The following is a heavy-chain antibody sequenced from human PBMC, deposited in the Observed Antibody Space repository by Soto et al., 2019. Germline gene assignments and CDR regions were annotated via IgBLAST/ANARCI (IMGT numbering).Heavy chain of an antibody. CDR3: TTDKYYYDCSSYFRSFYY. D-gene: IGHD3-22*01. Sequence: QVQLVQSGAEVKKPGASVKVSCKTSDYTFTSYGISWVRQAPGQGLEWMGWINPYNGNTNYAQKFQGRVTMTTDTSTSIAYMELRSLRSDDTAVYYCTTDKYYYDCSSYFRSFYYWGQGTLVPVSS. CDR1: DYTFTSYG. V-gene: IGHV1-18*01. J-gene: IGHJ4*02. CDR2: INPYNGNT.